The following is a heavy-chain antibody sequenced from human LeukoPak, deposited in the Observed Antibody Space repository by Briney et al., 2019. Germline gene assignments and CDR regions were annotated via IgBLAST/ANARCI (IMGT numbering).Heavy chain of an antibody. J-gene: IGHJ5*02. CDR2: INPNSGGT. CDR1: GYTFTGYY. Sequence: ASVKVSCKASGYTFTGYYMHWVRQAPGQGLEWMGWINPNSGGTNYAQKFQGRVTMTRDTSISTAYMELSRLRSDDTAVYYCAETGWGSHNWFDPWGQGTLVTVSS. V-gene: IGHV1-2*02. CDR3: AETGWGSHNWFDP. D-gene: IGHD7-27*01.